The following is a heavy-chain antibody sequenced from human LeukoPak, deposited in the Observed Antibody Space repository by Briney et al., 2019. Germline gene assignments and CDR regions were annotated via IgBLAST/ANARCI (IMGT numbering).Heavy chain of an antibody. D-gene: IGHD3-16*02. CDR1: GFTFSSYA. CDR3: ARDYYDYVWGSYRPSQYFQH. Sequence: PGGSLRLSCAASGFTFSSYAMHWVRQAPGKGLEWVAVISYDGSNKYYADSVKGRFTISRDNSKNTLYLQMNSLRAEDTAVYYCARDYYDYVWGSYRPSQYFQHWGQGTLVTVSS. V-gene: IGHV3-30*04. CDR2: ISYDGSNK. J-gene: IGHJ1*01.